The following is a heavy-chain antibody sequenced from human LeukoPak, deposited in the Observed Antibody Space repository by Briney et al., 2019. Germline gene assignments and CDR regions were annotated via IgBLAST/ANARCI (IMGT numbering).Heavy chain of an antibody. D-gene: IGHD1-14*01. V-gene: IGHV3-7*05. CDR3: ARGGNRFDT. J-gene: IGHJ5*02. CDR2: IKQDGGDK. Sequence: GGSLRLSCAASGFTFSNCGMSWARQAPGKGLEWVANIKQDGGDKYYVDSVKGRFTISRDNAKNSLYLQMNSLRAEDTAVYYCARGGNRFDTWGQGTLVTVSS. CDR1: GFTFSNCG.